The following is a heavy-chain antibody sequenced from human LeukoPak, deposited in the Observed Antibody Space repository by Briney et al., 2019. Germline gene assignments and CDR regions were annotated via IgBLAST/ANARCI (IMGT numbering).Heavy chain of an antibody. V-gene: IGHV3-30-3*01. CDR3: ARDRAVADPEDAFDI. D-gene: IGHD6-19*01. CDR2: ISYGGSNK. J-gene: IGHJ3*02. Sequence: GGSLRLSCAASGFTFSSYAMHWVRQAPGKGLEWVAVISYGGSNKYYADSVKGRFTISGDNSKNTLYLQMNSLRAEDTAVYYCARDRAVADPEDAFDIWGQRTMVTVSS. CDR1: GFTFSSYA.